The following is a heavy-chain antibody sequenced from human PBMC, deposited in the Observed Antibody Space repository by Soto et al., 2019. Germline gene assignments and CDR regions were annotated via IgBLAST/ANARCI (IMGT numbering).Heavy chain of an antibody. D-gene: IGHD2-8*01. CDR3: ARAGGCTNGVCYLGLDP. V-gene: IGHV4-59*01. J-gene: IGHJ5*02. CDR2: IYYSGST. CDR1: GGSISSYY. Sequence: QVQLQESGPGLVKPSETLSLTCTVSGGSISSYYWSWIRQPPGKGLEWIGYIYYSGSTNYNPPLKSRVTISVDTSKNQFSLKLSSVTAADTAVYYCARAGGCTNGVCYLGLDPWGQGTLVTVSS.